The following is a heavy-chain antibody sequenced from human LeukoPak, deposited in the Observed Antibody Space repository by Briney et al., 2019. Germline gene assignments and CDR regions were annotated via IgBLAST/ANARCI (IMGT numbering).Heavy chain of an antibody. CDR1: GGSINSGSYY. D-gene: IGHD3-9*01. V-gene: IGHV4-61*02. CDR2: IYTSGST. CDR3: ARHAYYDILTGIPYGMGV. Sequence: SETLSLTCTVSGGSINSGSYYWSWIRQPAGKGLEWIGRIYTSGSTNYNPSLKSRVTISVDTSKNQFSLKLSSVTAADTAVYYCARHAYYDILTGIPYGMGVWGQGTTVTVSS. J-gene: IGHJ6*02.